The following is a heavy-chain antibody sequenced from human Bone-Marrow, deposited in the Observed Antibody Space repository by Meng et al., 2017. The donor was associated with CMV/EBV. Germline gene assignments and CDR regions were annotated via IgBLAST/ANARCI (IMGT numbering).Heavy chain of an antibody. CDR2: INPSGGST. D-gene: IGHD2-2*01. Sequence: ASVKVSCKVSGYSFTSYYMHWVRQAPGQGLEWMGIINPSGGSTSYAQKFQDRVTLTRDTSTSTVYMELSSLRSEDTAVFYCARSLPGPKVEVVPAAKSTYYYYYGMDVWGQGTTATVSS. J-gene: IGHJ6*02. V-gene: IGHV1-46*01. CDR1: GYSFTSYY. CDR3: ARSLPGPKVEVVPAAKSTYYYYYGMDV.